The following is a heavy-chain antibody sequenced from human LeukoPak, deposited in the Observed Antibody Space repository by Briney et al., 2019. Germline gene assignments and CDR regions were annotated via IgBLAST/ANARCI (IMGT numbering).Heavy chain of an antibody. CDR1: GFTFSSYA. CDR2: ISYDGSNK. D-gene: IGHD4-23*01. J-gene: IGHJ4*02. Sequence: GGSLRLSCAASGFTFSSYAMHWVRQAPGKGLEWVAVISYDGSNKYYADSVKGRFIISRDNSKNTLYLQMNSLRAEDTAVYYCARDPTDYGGNPYYFDYWGQGTLVTVSS. V-gene: IGHV3-30-3*01. CDR3: ARDPTDYGGNPYYFDY.